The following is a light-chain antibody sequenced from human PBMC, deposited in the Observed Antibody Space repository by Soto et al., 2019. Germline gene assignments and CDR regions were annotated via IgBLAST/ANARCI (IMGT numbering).Light chain of an antibody. Sequence: EIVLTQSPATLSLSPGERATLSCRASQSVSSYLAWYQQKPGQAPRLLIYDASNRATGIPDRFSGSGYGTDFTLTISSLEPEDFAVYYCQQRSNWHLTFGGGTKVEIK. V-gene: IGKV3-11*01. CDR2: DAS. J-gene: IGKJ4*01. CDR1: QSVSSY. CDR3: QQRSNWHLT.